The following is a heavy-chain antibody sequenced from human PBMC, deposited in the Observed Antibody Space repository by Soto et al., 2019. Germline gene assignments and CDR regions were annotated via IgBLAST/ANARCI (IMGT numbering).Heavy chain of an antibody. CDR2: INGGTGQT. CDR1: GYTFTTHA. D-gene: IGHD1-1*01. CDR3: ARGKGMEENYYYYGLDI. J-gene: IGHJ6*02. Sequence: ASVKVSCKASGYTFTTHAMHWVRQAPGQSLEWMGWINGGTGQTKHSQRFQGRVNITRDASASTAYMELSSLRSEDTAVYYCARGKGMEENYYYYGLDIWGQGTTVTVSS. V-gene: IGHV1-3*01.